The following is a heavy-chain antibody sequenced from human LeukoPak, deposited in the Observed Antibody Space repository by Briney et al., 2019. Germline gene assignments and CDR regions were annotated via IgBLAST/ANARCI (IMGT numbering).Heavy chain of an antibody. CDR2: FDPEDGET. CDR1: GYTLTELS. V-gene: IGHV1-24*01. Sequence: SSVKVSCKVSGYTLTELSIHWVRQAPGKGLEWMGGFDPEDGETMYAQKFQGRVTMTEDTSTDTAYMELSSLRSEDTAVYYCATVGGAYSAFDIWGQGTMVTVSS. CDR3: ATVGGAYSAFDI. D-gene: IGHD2-15*01. J-gene: IGHJ3*02.